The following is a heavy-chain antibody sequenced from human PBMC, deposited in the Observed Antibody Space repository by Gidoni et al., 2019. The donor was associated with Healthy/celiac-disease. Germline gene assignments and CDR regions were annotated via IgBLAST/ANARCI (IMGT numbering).Heavy chain of an antibody. Sequence: QVQLQQWGAGLLKPSETLSLTCADYGGSFSGYYCSWIRQPPGKGLEWIGEINHSGSTNYNPSLKSRVTISVDTSKNQFSLKLSSVTAADTAVYYCARSRRGDTMVRGVIREVGISVYGMDVWGQGTTVTVSS. V-gene: IGHV4-34*01. CDR2: INHSGST. CDR1: GGSFSGYY. D-gene: IGHD3-10*01. CDR3: ARSRRGDTMVRGVIREVGISVYGMDV. J-gene: IGHJ6*02.